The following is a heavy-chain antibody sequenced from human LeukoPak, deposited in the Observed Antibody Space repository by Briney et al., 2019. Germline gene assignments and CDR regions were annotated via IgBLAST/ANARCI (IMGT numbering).Heavy chain of an antibody. CDR1: GYTFTSFG. CDR2: SSAYTGNT. J-gene: IGHJ3*02. V-gene: IGHV1-18*04. D-gene: IGHD2-2*01. Sequence: ASVTVSFKASGYTFTSFGISWVRQAPGQGQEWMGWSSAYTGNTNYAQNLQGRVTMTTDTSTSTAYMKLRSLRTDDTAVYYCAGEGCSTTSCDLRAFDIWGQGTMVTVSS. CDR3: AGEGCSTTSCDLRAFDI.